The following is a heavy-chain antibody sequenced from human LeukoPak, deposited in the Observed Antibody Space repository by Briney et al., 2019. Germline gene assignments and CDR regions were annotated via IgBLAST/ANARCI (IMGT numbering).Heavy chain of an antibody. J-gene: IGHJ5*02. Sequence: GGSLRLSCAASGFTLSSYAMSWVRQAPGKGLEWVSAISGSGGSTYYADSVKGRFTISRDNSKNTLYLQMNSPRAEDTAVYYCAKDRRHVDTAMVRGFDPWGQGTLVTVSS. CDR2: ISGSGGST. CDR3: AKDRRHVDTAMVRGFDP. CDR1: GFTLSSYA. D-gene: IGHD5-18*01. V-gene: IGHV3-23*01.